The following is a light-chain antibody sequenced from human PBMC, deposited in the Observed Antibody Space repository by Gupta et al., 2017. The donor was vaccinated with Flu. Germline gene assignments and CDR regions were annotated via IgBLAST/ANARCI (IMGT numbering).Light chain of an antibody. J-gene: IGLJ3*02. V-gene: IGLV4-69*01. Sequence: QLALTQSPSASASLGDSVTLTCTLSSGHSNNAVAGYQQRTGTGPRYLWTRTSYGSHTRGDEVPDRFAGSNSGDAPTPTRYDLQSEDEAEYCCQTSDMGAHVFGGGTRLTGL. CDR2: RTSYGSH. CDR1: SGHSNNA. CDR3: QTSDMGAHV.